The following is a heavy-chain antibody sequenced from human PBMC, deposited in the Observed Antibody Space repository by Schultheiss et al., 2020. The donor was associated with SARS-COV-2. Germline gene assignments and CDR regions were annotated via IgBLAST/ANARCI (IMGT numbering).Heavy chain of an antibody. J-gene: IGHJ6*03. V-gene: IGHV3-30*03. CDR3: ARDAGQPGDSYYYMDV. Sequence: GGSLRLSCAASGFTFSSYGMHWVRQAPGKGLEWVAVISYDGSNKYYADSVKGRFTISRDNSKNTLYLQMNSLRADDAAVYYCARDAGQPGDSYYYMDVWGKGTTVTVSS. D-gene: IGHD4-17*01. CDR1: GFTFSSYG. CDR2: ISYDGSNK.